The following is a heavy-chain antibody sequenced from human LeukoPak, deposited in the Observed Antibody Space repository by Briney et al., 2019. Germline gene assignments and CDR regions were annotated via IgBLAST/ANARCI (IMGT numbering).Heavy chain of an antibody. J-gene: IGHJ4*02. V-gene: IGHV1-3*01. D-gene: IGHD6-6*01. CDR3: ARRSSSWSEFDY. CDR1: GYTFTSYA. CDR2: INAGNGNT. Sequence: ASVKVSCKAFGYTFTSYAMHWVRQAPGQRLEWMGWINAGNGNTEYSRKFQGRVTITRDTSASTAYMELSSLRSEDTAVYYCARRSSSWSEFDYWGQGTLVTVSS.